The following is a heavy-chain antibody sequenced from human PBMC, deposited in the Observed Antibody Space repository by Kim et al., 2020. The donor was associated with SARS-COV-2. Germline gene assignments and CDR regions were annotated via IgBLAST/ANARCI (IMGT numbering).Heavy chain of an antibody. Sequence: GGSLRLSCAASGFTFSSYAMSWVRQAPGKGLEWVSAISGSGGSTYYADSVKGRFTISRDNSKNTLYLQMNSLRAEDTAVYYCAKPVGFSYYYGMDVWGQGTTVTVSS. J-gene: IGHJ6*02. CDR2: ISGSGGST. CDR1: GFTFSSYA. D-gene: IGHD3-3*01. CDR3: AKPVGFSYYYGMDV. V-gene: IGHV3-23*01.